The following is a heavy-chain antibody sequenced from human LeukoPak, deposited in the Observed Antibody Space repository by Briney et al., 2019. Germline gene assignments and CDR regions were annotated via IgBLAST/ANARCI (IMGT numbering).Heavy chain of an antibody. Sequence: PSETLSLTCTVSGGSISSPYWTWIRQPPGKGLEWIGYIYYGGSTDYSPSLKSRATISLDTSKNQFSLHLTSVTAADTAVYYCARQLAGLAPPGFIDSWGRGTLVTVSS. CDR3: ARQLAGLAPPGFIDS. CDR2: IYYGGST. D-gene: IGHD3-3*02. V-gene: IGHV4-59*08. J-gene: IGHJ4*02. CDR1: GGSISSPY.